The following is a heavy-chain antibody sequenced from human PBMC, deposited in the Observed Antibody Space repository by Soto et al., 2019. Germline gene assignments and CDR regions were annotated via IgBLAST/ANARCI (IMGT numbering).Heavy chain of an antibody. CDR3: ARGLYGYYAFDH. D-gene: IGHD4-17*01. V-gene: IGHV4-30-4*01. Sequence: SETLSLTCTVSGASIRSSDYYWSWFRQPPGKGLEWIGYIYLSGSNYYNPSLKSRVSISEDTSNDHFSLKLSSVTAADTAVYYCARGLYGYYAFDHSGQGALVAVSS. CDR1: GASIRSSDYY. CDR2: IYLSGSN. J-gene: IGHJ4*02.